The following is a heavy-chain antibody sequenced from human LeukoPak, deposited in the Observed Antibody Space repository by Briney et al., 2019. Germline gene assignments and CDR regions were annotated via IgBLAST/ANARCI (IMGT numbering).Heavy chain of an antibody. J-gene: IGHJ6*03. CDR2: ISGSGGST. CDR1: GFTFSSYA. V-gene: IGHV3-23*01. CDR3: AKDRPPLCGDYGYYYYYYMDV. D-gene: IGHD4-17*01. Sequence: GGSLRLSCAASGFTFSSYAMSWVRQAPGKGLEWVSAISGSGGSTYYADSVKGRFTISRDNSKNTLYLQMNSLRAEDTAVYYCAKDRPPLCGDYGYYYYYYMDVWGKGTTVTVSS.